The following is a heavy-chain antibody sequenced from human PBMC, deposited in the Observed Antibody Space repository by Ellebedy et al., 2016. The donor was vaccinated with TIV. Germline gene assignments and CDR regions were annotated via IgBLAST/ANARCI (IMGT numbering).Heavy chain of an antibody. Sequence: GGSLRLSXAASGLTFSTYAMSWVRQAPGKGLEWVSGISGSGGSTYYADSVKGRFTISRDNSKNTMYLQMNSLRAEDTAVYYCAKDRYSDRGRYFDYWGQGTLVTVSS. CDR3: AKDRYSDRGRYFDY. D-gene: IGHD4-17*01. J-gene: IGHJ4*02. CDR1: GLTFSTYA. CDR2: ISGSGGST. V-gene: IGHV3-23*01.